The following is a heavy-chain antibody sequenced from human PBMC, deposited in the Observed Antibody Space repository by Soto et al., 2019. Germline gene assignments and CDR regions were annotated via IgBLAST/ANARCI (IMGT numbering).Heavy chain of an antibody. CDR2: ISDSSSTI. CDR3: VREVGASGY. D-gene: IGHD1-26*01. V-gene: IGHV3-48*04. Sequence: EVQLVESGGGLVQPGGSLRLSCVASGFTFNSHTMNWVRQAPGQGLEWLSYISDSSSTIYYADSVKGRFTISRDNAKNSLYLQMNSLRADDTAVYYCVREVGASGYWGQGTLVTVSS. J-gene: IGHJ4*02. CDR1: GFTFNSHT.